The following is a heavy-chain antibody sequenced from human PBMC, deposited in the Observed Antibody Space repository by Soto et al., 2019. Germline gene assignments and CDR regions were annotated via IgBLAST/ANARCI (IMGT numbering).Heavy chain of an antibody. Sequence: SVKVSCKASGGTFTGNPISWVRQAPGRGLEWMGGIIPMFGTTNYAQKFQGRVTITADESTTTAYMELNSLRSEDTAVYYCARENSIASLSYYYGMEVWGQGTTVTVYS. D-gene: IGHD6-6*01. CDR1: GGTFTGNP. CDR3: ARENSIASLSYYYGMEV. J-gene: IGHJ6*02. CDR2: IIPMFGTT. V-gene: IGHV1-69*13.